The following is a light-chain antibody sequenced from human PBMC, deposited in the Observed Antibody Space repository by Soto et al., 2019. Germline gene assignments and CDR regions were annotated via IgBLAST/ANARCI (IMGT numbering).Light chain of an antibody. CDR1: QSVRSN. CDR2: GAY. J-gene: IGKJ1*01. Sequence: ETFRTQSPATLPVSPLQGPSLSCSSSQSVRSNLAWYQQKPGQAPRLLIYGAYTRATGVPARFSGSGSGTEFTLTINSLQSEDFALYYCQEYDNWPLWRFGQGTKVDNK. V-gene: IGKV3-15*01. CDR3: QEYDNWPLWR.